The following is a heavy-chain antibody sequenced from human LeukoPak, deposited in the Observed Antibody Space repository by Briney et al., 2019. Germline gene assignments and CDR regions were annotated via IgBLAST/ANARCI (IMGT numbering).Heavy chain of an antibody. CDR1: GGSISSSSYY. J-gene: IGHJ4*02. CDR2: IYYSGST. Sequence: SETLSLTCTVSGGSISSSSYYWGWIRQPPGKGLEWIGSIYYSGSTNYNPSLKSRVTISVDTSKNQFSLKLSSVTAADTAVYYCARSHIAAAGGFDYWGQGTLVTVSS. D-gene: IGHD6-13*01. V-gene: IGHV4-39*07. CDR3: ARSHIAAAGGFDY.